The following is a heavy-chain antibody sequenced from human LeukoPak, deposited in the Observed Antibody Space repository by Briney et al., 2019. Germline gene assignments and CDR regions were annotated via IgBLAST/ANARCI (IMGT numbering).Heavy chain of an antibody. V-gene: IGHV3-48*03. CDR1: GFTFSSYE. CDR2: ISSSGSTM. D-gene: IGHD3-10*01. J-gene: IGHJ4*02. Sequence: GGSLRLSCAASGFTFSSYEMHWVRQAPEKGLAWVSYISSSGSTMYYADSVKGRFTISRDNVKNSLYLQMNSLRAEDTAVYYCARASITMGRGELIYYFDYWGQGTLVTVSS. CDR3: ARASITMGRGELIYYFDY.